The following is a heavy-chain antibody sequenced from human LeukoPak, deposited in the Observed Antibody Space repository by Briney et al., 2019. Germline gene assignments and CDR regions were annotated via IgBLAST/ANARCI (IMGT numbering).Heavy chain of an antibody. CDR3: AKDQRFGDLDDY. D-gene: IGHD3-10*01. CDR1: GFTFNNYA. Sequence: PGGSLRLSCAASGFTFNNYAMSWVRQAPGKGLEWVSSISGTGVTAYYADSVKGRFAISRDNSKNTLYLQMSSLRAEDTALYYCAKDQRFGDLDDYRGQGTLVTVSS. CDR2: ISGTGVTA. J-gene: IGHJ4*02. V-gene: IGHV3-23*01.